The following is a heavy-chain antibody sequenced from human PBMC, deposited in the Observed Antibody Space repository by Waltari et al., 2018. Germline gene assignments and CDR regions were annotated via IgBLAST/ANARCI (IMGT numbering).Heavy chain of an antibody. Sequence: QVQLQESGPGLVKPSETLSLTCTVSGYSISSGYYWGWIRQPPGKGLEWIGSIYHSGSTYYTPSLKSRVTISVDTSKNQFSLKLSSVTAADTAVYYCARVGTRPGWGFDLWGRGTLVTVSS. V-gene: IGHV4-38-2*02. CDR3: ARVGTRPGWGFDL. CDR2: IYHSGST. CDR1: GYSISSGYY. D-gene: IGHD6-6*01. J-gene: IGHJ2*01.